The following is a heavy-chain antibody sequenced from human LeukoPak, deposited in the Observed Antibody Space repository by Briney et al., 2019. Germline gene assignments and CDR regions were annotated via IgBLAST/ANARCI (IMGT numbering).Heavy chain of an antibody. Sequence: GGSLRLSCAASGFTFSSYGMHWVRQAPGKGLEWVAVIWYGGSNKYYADSVKGRFTISRDNSKNTLYLQMNSLRAEDTAVYYCARDHVVPAAMPFDYWGQGTLVTVSS. CDR2: IWYGGSNK. D-gene: IGHD2-2*01. CDR1: GFTFSSYG. V-gene: IGHV3-33*08. CDR3: ARDHVVPAAMPFDY. J-gene: IGHJ4*02.